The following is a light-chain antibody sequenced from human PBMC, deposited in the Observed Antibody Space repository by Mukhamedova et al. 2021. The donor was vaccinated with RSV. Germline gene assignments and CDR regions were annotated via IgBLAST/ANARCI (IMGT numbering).Light chain of an antibody. J-gene: IGKJ1*01. CDR3: QQYKSFPRT. Sequence: GKAPKSLIYGATALQNGVPLKFRGSGSGTDFTLTITSLQREDSATYYCQQYKSFPRTFGPGTRVEIK. V-gene: IGKV1-16*02. CDR2: GAT.